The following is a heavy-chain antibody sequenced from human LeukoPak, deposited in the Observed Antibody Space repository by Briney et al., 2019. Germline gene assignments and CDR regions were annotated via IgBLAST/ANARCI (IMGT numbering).Heavy chain of an antibody. CDR2: ISGNSGSI. J-gene: IGHJ2*01. CDR1: GFTFDDYA. V-gene: IGHV3-9*01. CDR3: AKDRSSGWSGVYWYFDL. D-gene: IGHD6-19*01. Sequence: GGSLRLSCAASGFTFDDYAMHWVRQAPGKGLEWGSGISGNSGSIGYADSVKGRFTISRDNAKNSLYLQMNSLRAEDTALYYCAKDRSSGWSGVYWYFDLWGRGTLVTVSS.